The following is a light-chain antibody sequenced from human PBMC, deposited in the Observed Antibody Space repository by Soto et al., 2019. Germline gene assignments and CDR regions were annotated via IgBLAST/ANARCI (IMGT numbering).Light chain of an antibody. CDR3: QRYGSSPLT. J-gene: IGKJ4*01. CDR1: QSVSSSY. Sequence: EIVLTQSPATQSLTPGERATLSCGASQSVSSSYLAWYQQKPGLAPRLLIYDASSRATGIPDRFSGSGSGTDFTLTISRLEPEYFAVYYCQRYGSSPLTFGGGAKVELK. CDR2: DAS. V-gene: IGKV3D-20*01.